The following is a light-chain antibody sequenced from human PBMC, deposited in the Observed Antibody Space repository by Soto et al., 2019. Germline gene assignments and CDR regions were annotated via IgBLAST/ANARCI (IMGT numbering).Light chain of an antibody. CDR1: QSISSW. J-gene: IGKJ1*01. CDR3: QQYNSYWT. CDR2: DAS. V-gene: IGKV1-5*01. Sequence: DIQMTQSPSTLSASVGDRVTITCRASQSISSWLAWYQQKPGKAPKLLIYDASSLESGVPSRFSGSGSGTEFTITSSSLQPDDFESYYCQQYNSYWTFGQGTKVEIK.